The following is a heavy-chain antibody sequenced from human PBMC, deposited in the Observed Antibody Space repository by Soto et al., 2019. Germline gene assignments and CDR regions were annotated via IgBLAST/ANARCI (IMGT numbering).Heavy chain of an antibody. CDR2: ISNDGSYQ. V-gene: IGHV3-30*18. CDR3: AKDQRVVGATRGYIDY. D-gene: IGHD1-26*01. Sequence: PGGSLRLSCAGSGVTFNSFGMHWVRQAPGKGLEWVAVISNDGSYQYHADSVKGRFIISRDNSKNTLFLQMNGLRAEDTAVYYCAKDQRVVGATRGYIDYWGQGILVTVSS. CDR1: GVTFNSFG. J-gene: IGHJ4*02.